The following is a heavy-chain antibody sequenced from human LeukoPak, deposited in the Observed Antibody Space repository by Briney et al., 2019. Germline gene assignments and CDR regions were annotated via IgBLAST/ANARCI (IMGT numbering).Heavy chain of an antibody. D-gene: IGHD5-12*01. CDR2: INPNSGGT. CDR3: ARASGYSAYDQFDY. V-gene: IGHV1-2*02. CDR1: GYTFTGYY. Sequence: ASVKVSCKASGYTFTGYYMHWVRQAPGQGLEWMGWINPNSGGTNYAQKFQGRVTMTRDTSISTAYMELSRLRSDDTAVYYCARASGYSAYDQFDYWGQGTLVTVSS. J-gene: IGHJ4*02.